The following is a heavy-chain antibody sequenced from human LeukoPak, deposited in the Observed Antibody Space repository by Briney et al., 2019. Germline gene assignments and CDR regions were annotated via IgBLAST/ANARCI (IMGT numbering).Heavy chain of an antibody. CDR3: AREGALGDNPPLDY. CDR2: ISYDGSNK. D-gene: IGHD2-21*02. J-gene: IGHJ4*02. V-gene: IGHV3-30*04. CDR1: GFTFSSYA. Sequence: PGGSLRLSCAASGFTFSSYAMHWVRQAPGKGLEWVAVISYDGSNKYYADSVKGRFTISRDNSKNTLYLQMNSLRAEDTAVYYCAREGALGDNPPLDYWGQGTLVTDSS.